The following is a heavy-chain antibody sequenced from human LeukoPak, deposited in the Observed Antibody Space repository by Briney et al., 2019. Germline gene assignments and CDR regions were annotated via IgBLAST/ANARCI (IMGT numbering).Heavy chain of an antibody. Sequence: ASVKVSCKASGGTFSSYAISWVRQAPGQGLEWMGWISAYNGNTNYAQKLQGRVTMTTDTSTSTAYVELRSLRSDDTAVYYCARVRGYCSSTSCQTFDYWGQGTLVTVSS. J-gene: IGHJ4*02. CDR3: ARVRGYCSSTSCQTFDY. V-gene: IGHV1-18*01. D-gene: IGHD2-2*01. CDR2: ISAYNGNT. CDR1: GGTFSSYA.